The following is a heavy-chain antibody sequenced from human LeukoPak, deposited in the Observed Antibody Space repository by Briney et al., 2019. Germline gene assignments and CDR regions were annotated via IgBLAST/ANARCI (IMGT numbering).Heavy chain of an antibody. D-gene: IGHD3-22*01. CDR2: IRSKANSYAT. V-gene: IGHV3-73*01. Sequence: GSLRLSCAASGFTFSGSAMHWVRQASGKGLEWVGRIRSKANSYATAYAASVKGRFTISRDDSKNTAYLQMNSLKTEDTAVYYCIRQGPTYYYDSSGLRSAFDIRGQGTMVTVSS. CDR1: GFTFSGSA. CDR3: IRQGPTYYYDSSGLRSAFDI. J-gene: IGHJ3*02.